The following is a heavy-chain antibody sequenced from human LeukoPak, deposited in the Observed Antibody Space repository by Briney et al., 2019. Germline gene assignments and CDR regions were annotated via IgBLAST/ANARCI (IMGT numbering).Heavy chain of an antibody. CDR3: ARRRSSGWYVSDYFDY. J-gene: IGHJ4*02. Sequence: PSETLSLTCTVSGGSISSYYWSWLRQPPGKGLEWIGYIYYSGSTNYNPSLKSRVTISVDTSKNQFSLKLSSVTAADTAVYYCARRRSSGWYVSDYFDYWGQGTLVTVSS. V-gene: IGHV4-59*12. CDR1: GGSISSYY. CDR2: IYYSGST. D-gene: IGHD6-19*01.